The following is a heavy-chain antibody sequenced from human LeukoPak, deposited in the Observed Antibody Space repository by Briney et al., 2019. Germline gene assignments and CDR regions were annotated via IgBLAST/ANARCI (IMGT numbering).Heavy chain of an antibody. CDR2: IYYSGST. CDR1: GGSISSYC. V-gene: IGHV4-59*01. Sequence: SETLSLTCTVSGGSISSYCWSWIRQPPGKGLEWIGYIYYSGSTNYYPSLKSRLSITSKTTTNKFSLKLMSVPAADKTVYYCAGSGRITMVRGVIWSSFDPWGQGTLVTVSS. J-gene: IGHJ5*02. D-gene: IGHD3-10*01. CDR3: AGSGRITMVRGVIWSSFDP.